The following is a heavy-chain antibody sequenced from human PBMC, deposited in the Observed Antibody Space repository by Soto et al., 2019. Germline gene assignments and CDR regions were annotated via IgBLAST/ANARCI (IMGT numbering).Heavy chain of an antibody. V-gene: IGHV3-30-3*01. CDR2: ISYDGSNK. CDR3: ARDTVLRFLEWLHPNYYYYYGMDV. CDR1: GFTFSSYA. D-gene: IGHD3-3*01. Sequence: PGGSLRLSCAASGFTFSSYAMHWVRQAPGKGLEWVAVISYDGSNKYYADSVKGRFTISRDNSKNTLYLQMNSLRAEDTAVYYCARDTVLRFLEWLHPNYYYYYGMDVWGQGTTVTSP. J-gene: IGHJ6*02.